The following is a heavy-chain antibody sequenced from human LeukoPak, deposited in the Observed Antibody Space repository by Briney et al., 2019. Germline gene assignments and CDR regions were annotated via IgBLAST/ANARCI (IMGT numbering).Heavy chain of an antibody. V-gene: IGHV3-23*01. CDR3: AKDPIPGYSYGDYYYYGMDV. CDR1: GFTFSSYA. D-gene: IGHD5-18*01. CDR2: ISGRGGST. Sequence: GGSLRLSCAASGFTFSSYAMSWVRQAPGKGLKWVSAISGRGGSTYYADSVKGRFTISRDNSKNTLYLQMNSLRAEDTAVYYCAKDPIPGYSYGDYYYYGMDVWGQGTTVTVSS. J-gene: IGHJ6*02.